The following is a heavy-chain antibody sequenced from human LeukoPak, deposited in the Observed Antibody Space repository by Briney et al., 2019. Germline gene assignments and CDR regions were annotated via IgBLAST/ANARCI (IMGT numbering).Heavy chain of an antibody. D-gene: IGHD3-22*01. V-gene: IGHV3-21*01. CDR3: ASSLYYDSSGYMRGLYYFDY. Sequence: GGSLRLSCAASGLTFSTYAMSWVRQAPGQGLEWVSSMSSTSRFIYYADSVKGRFTISRDNAKNSLYLQMNSLTAEDTAVYYCASSLYYDSSGYMRGLYYFDYWGQGTLVTVSS. J-gene: IGHJ4*02. CDR2: MSSTSRFI. CDR1: GLTFSTYA.